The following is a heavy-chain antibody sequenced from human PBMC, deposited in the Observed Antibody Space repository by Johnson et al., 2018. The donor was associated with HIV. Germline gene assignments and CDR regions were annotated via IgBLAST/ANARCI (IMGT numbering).Heavy chain of an antibody. CDR2: SSGSGGSP. Sequence: MMLVESGGGLVQPGGSLRLSCAASGFTFSSYAMSWVRQAPGKGLEWVSASSGSGGSPYYADSVKGRFTISRDNSKNTVYLQMNSLRAEDTAVDYCAREVRGPRGGFDIWGQGTMVTVSS. CDR3: AREVRGPRGGFDI. J-gene: IGHJ3*02. D-gene: IGHD3-10*01. V-gene: IGHV3-23*04. CDR1: GFTFSSYA.